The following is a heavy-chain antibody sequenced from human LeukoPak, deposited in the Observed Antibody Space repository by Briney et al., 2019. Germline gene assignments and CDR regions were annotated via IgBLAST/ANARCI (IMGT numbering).Heavy chain of an antibody. CDR3: ARESSGRTLDY. V-gene: IGHV5-51*01. Sequence: GESLKISCKGSGYSFSSNWIAWVRQFPGKGLEWMGIIFPGDSHTTYRPSFDGQVTISADKSSSTAYLQWSGLKASDTAMYFCARESSGRTLDYWGQGTQVTVSS. CDR2: IFPGDSHT. J-gene: IGHJ4*02. CDR1: GYSFSSNW. D-gene: IGHD6-19*01.